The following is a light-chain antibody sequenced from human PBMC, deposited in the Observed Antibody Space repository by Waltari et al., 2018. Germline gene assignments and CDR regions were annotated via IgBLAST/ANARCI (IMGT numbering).Light chain of an antibody. CDR3: QQRSNWPLT. V-gene: IGKV3-11*01. Sequence: EMVWTKSPATRSLLPGERATPPGRASQSVSSNLAWYQQKPGQPPRLLIYDAPNRATGIPARFSGSGSGTDFTLTISSLEPEDFAVYYCQQRSNWPLTFGGGTKVEIK. CDR2: DAP. J-gene: IGKJ4*01. CDR1: QSVSSN.